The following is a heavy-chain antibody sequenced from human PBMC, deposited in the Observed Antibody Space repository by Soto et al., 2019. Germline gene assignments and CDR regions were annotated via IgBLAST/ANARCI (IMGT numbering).Heavy chain of an antibody. J-gene: IGHJ6*02. CDR2: IIPILGIA. CDR1: GGTFSSYT. D-gene: IGHD3-10*01. V-gene: IGHV1-69*04. Sequence: SVKVSCKSSGGTFSSYTISWVRQAPGQGLEWMGRIIPILGIANYAQKFQGRVTITADKSTSTAYMELSSLRSEDTAVYYCARDMGTMVRGVIINPLRSGYYYGMDVWGQGTTVTVSS. CDR3: ARDMGTMVRGVIINPLRSGYYYGMDV.